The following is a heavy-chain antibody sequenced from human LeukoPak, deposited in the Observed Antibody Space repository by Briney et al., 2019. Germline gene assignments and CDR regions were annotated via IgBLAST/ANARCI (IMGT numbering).Heavy chain of an antibody. CDR2: IYYSGST. CDR3: ARHLAYYDSKGPLGY. J-gene: IGHJ4*02. CDR1: GGSISSSSYY. V-gene: IGHV4-39*07. Sequence: PSETLSLTCTVSGGSISSSSYYWGWIRQPPGKGLEWIGSIYYSGSTYYNPSLKSRVTISVDTSKNQFSLKLSSVTAADTAVYYCARHLAYYDSKGPLGYWGQGTLITVSS. D-gene: IGHD3-22*01.